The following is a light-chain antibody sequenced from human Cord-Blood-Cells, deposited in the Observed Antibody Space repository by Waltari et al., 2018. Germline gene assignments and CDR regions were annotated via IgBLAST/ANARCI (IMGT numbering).Light chain of an antibody. Sequence: QSALTQPRSVSGSPGQSVTISCTGTSSDVGGYNYVSWYQQHPGKAPKLLIYDVNKRPSGFPDRFSGSKSCNTASLTISGLQAEDESDYYCCSYAGSYTFDVVFGGGTKLTVL. J-gene: IGLJ2*01. CDR3: CSYAGSYTFDVV. V-gene: IGLV2-11*01. CDR1: SSDVGGYNY. CDR2: DVN.